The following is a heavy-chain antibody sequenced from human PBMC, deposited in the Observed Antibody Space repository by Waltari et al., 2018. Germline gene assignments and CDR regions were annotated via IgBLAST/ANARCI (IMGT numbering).Heavy chain of an antibody. CDR3: AKVPTNYYDSSGGGGYFDY. J-gene: IGHJ4*02. Sequence: GRFTISRDNSKNTLYLQMNSLRAEDTAVYYCAKVPTNYYDSSGGGGYFDYWGQGTLVTVSS. D-gene: IGHD3-22*01. V-gene: IGHV3-23*01.